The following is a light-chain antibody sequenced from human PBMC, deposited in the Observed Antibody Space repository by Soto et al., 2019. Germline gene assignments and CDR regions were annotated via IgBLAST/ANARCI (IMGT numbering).Light chain of an antibody. V-gene: IGLV2-14*01. CDR1: SSDVGGYKY. Sequence: QSALTQPASVSGSPGQSITIPCTGTSSDVGGYKYVCWYQHHPGKAPKLMIYEVRNRPSGVPHRFSGSIDRSSNSASLTISGLKTEDEAVYFCQSYDTSSWVFGGGTKLTVL. J-gene: IGLJ3*02. CDR3: QSYDTSSWV. CDR2: EVR.